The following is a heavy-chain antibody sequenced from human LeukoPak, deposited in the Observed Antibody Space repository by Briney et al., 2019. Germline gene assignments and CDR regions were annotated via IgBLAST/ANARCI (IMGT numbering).Heavy chain of an antibody. CDR1: GFTFSAHW. CDR2: IKQDESEK. J-gene: IGHJ3*02. D-gene: IGHD7-27*01. CDR3: ARALTGEAAFDI. Sequence: GGSLRLSCAASGFTFSAHWMSWVRQAPGKGLEWVANIKQDESEKSYVDSVKGRFTISRDSAKKSLYLQMNSLRVEDTALYYCARALTGEAAFDIWGQGTMVTVSS. V-gene: IGHV3-7*03.